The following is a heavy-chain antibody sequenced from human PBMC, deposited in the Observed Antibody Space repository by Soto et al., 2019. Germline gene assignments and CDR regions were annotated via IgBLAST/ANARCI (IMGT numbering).Heavy chain of an antibody. V-gene: IGHV3-30-3*01. D-gene: IGHD4-4*01. Sequence: QVQLVESGGGVVQPGRSLRLSCAASGFTFSSYAMHWVRQAPGKGLEWVAVISYDGSNKYYADSVNGRFTISRDNSKNTLDLQMNSLRLEDTAVYYCARPLWRDDYNWGYFDLWGRGTLVTVSS. CDR1: GFTFSSYA. CDR3: ARPLWRDDYNWGYFDL. J-gene: IGHJ2*01. CDR2: ISYDGSNK.